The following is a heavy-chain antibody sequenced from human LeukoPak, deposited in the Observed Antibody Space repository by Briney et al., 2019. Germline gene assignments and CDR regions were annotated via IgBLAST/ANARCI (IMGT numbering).Heavy chain of an antibody. Sequence: PGDSLRLSCAASGFSVSDKYMGWVRQAPGKGLEWFSVIYTAGDTFYPDSVRGRFSISRDTSRNMVNLQMNSLRAEDTALYYCTSGQMFTSGGFDDWGRGTLVTVSS. V-gene: IGHV3-53*01. CDR1: GFSVSDKY. J-gene: IGHJ4*02. D-gene: IGHD6-19*01. CDR3: TSGQMFTSGGFDD. CDR2: IYTAGDT.